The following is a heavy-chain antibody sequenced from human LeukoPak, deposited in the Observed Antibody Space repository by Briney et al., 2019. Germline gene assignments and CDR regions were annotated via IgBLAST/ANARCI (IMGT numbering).Heavy chain of an antibody. CDR1: GFTFSSYS. D-gene: IGHD5-12*01. CDR2: ISSSSSYI. Sequence: GGSLRLSCAASGFTFSSYSMNWVRQAPGKGLEWVSSISSSSSYIYYADSVKGRFTISRDNAKNSLYLQMNSLTAEDTAVYYCATDPSDYETDAFDIWGQGTMVTVSS. CDR3: ATDPSDYETDAFDI. V-gene: IGHV3-21*01. J-gene: IGHJ3*02.